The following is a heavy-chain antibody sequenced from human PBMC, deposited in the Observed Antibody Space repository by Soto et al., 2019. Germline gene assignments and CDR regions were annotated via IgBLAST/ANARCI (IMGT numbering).Heavy chain of an antibody. Sequence: SETLSLTCTVSGGSISSYYWSWIRQPPGKGLEWIGYIYYSGSTNYSPSLKSRLTITKDTSKNHVVLRMTNMDPVDTATYYCAHRHGSGRLFDYWGQGTLVTVSS. D-gene: IGHD3-3*01. V-gene: IGHV4-59*01. J-gene: IGHJ4*02. CDR2: IYYSGST. CDR1: GGSISSYY. CDR3: AHRHGSGRLFDY.